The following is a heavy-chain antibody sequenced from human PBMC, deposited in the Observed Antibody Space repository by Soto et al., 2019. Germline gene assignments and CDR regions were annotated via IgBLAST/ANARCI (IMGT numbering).Heavy chain of an antibody. J-gene: IGHJ4*02. CDR2: IYWDDDK. D-gene: IGHD3-3*01. CDR1: GFSLTTSGVG. V-gene: IGHV2-5*02. CDR3: AHRVLRTVFALVTTTAIYFDF. Sequence: QITLNESGPPQVNPRQTLTLTCTFSGFSLTTSGVGVGWIRQSPGKAPEWLALIYWDDDKRYSPSLKSRLTITKDTSKNQVVLTMADLDPADTATYYCAHRVLRTVFALVTTTAIYFDFWGQGTPVAVSS.